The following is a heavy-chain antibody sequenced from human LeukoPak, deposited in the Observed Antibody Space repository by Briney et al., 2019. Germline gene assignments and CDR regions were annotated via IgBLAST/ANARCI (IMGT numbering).Heavy chain of an antibody. V-gene: IGHV3-30*02. J-gene: IGHJ4*02. CDR2: IILVGSIT. Sequence: GGSLRLSCAASGFTFRSYGMHWVRQAPGKGLEWLGFIILVGSITYYAHSFKGRFTISRANSKNTLYLHRNSLRAEDTAVYYGASICGGDSSYYFDYWDQGTLVTASS. CDR3: ASICGGDSSYYFDY. D-gene: IGHD2-21*01. CDR1: GFTFRSYG.